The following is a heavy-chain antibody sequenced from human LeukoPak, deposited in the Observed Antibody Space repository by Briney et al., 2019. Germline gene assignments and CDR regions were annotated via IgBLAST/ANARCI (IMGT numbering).Heavy chain of an antibody. CDR2: ISSSGSTI. D-gene: IGHD3-22*01. CDR1: GFTFSDYY. V-gene: IGHV3-11*01. Sequence: PGGSLRLSCAASGFTFSDYYMSWIRQAPGKGLEWVSYISSSGSTIYYADSVKGRFTISRDNAKNSLYLQMNSLRAEDTAVYYCARDQSDYYDSSGYPDYWGRGTLVTVSS. CDR3: ARDQSDYYDSSGYPDY. J-gene: IGHJ4*02.